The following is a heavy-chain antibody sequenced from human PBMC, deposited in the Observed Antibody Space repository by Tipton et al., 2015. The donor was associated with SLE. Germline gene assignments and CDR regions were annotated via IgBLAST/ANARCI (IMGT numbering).Heavy chain of an antibody. D-gene: IGHD1-26*01. CDR3: ARESGSAGYFDY. CDR2: IYSGGST. Sequence: SLRLSCAASGFTVSSNYMSWVRQVPGKGLEWVSVIYSGGSTYYADSVKGRFTISRDNSKNTLYLQMNSLRAEDTAVYYCARESGSAGYFDYWGQGTLVTVSS. V-gene: IGHV3-53*05. J-gene: IGHJ4*02. CDR1: GFTVSSNY.